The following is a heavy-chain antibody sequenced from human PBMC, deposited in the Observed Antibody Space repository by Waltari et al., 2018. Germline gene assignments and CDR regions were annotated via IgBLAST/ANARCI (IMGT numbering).Heavy chain of an antibody. CDR1: GFTFDDYA. CDR2: ISWNSGSI. J-gene: IGHJ3*02. V-gene: IGHV3-9*01. D-gene: IGHD3-10*01. CDR3: AKGLYGSGSLYDAFDI. Sequence: EVQLVESGGGLVQPGRSLRLSCAASGFTFDDYAMPWVRQAPGKGLEWVSGISWNSGSIGYADSVKGRFTISRDNAKNSLYLQMNSLRAEDTALYYCAKGLYGSGSLYDAFDIWGQGTMVTVSS.